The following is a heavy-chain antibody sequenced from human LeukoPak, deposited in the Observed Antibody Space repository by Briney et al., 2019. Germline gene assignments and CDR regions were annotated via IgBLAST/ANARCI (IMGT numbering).Heavy chain of an antibody. Sequence: PGGSLRLSCVASGFTFDDYGMSWVRQAPGKGLAWVSGINWNGASVGYADSVKGRFTISRDNAKNSLYLQMNSLRAEDTTLYYCVRGAPTYCSGGSCYSGDAFDIWGQGTMVTVSS. CDR1: GFTFDDYG. D-gene: IGHD2-15*01. CDR3: VRGAPTYCSGGSCYSGDAFDI. V-gene: IGHV3-20*04. J-gene: IGHJ3*02. CDR2: INWNGASV.